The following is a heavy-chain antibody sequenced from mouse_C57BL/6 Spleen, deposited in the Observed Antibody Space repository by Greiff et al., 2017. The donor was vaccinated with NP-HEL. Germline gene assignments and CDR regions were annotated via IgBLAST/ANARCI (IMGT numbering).Heavy chain of an antibody. CDR1: GFTFSDYY. CDR2: ISNGGGST. J-gene: IGHJ3*01. D-gene: IGHD2-4*01. CDR3: ARQRRYDYEGAWFAY. V-gene: IGHV5-12*01. Sequence: DVKLVESGGGLVQPGGSLKLSCAASGFTFSDYYMYWVRQTPEKRLEWVAYISNGGGSTYYPDTVKGRFTISRDNAKNTLYLQMSRLKSEDTAMYYCARQRRYDYEGAWFAYWGQGTLVTVSA.